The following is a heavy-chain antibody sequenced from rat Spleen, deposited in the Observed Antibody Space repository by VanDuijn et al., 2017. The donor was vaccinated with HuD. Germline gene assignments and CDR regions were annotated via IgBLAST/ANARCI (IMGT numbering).Heavy chain of an antibody. V-gene: IGHV5-7*01. CDR3: ARPSYGYPFAY. J-gene: IGHJ3*01. CDR2: ITYDGSGT. D-gene: IGHD1-7*01. CDR1: GFTFSDYY. Sequence: EVQLVESDGGLVQPGGSLKLSCAASGFTFSDYYMAWVRQAPKKGLEWVATITYDGSGTYYRDSVKGRFTISRDNAKGTLYLQMDSLRSEDTATYYCARPSYGYPFAYWGQGTLVTVSS.